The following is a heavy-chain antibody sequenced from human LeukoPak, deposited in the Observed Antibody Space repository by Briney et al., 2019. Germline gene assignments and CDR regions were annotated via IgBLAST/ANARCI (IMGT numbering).Heavy chain of an antibody. CDR1: GFTFSTYV. Sequence: PGRSLRLSCAASGFTFSTYVMHWVRQAPGKGLEWVAVISSDGSNIYYADSVKGRFTISRDNSKNTLYLQMNSLRAEDTTAFYCARGTSIWFGFDYWGQGTLVTVSS. D-gene: IGHD3-10*01. J-gene: IGHJ4*02. CDR3: ARGTSIWFGFDY. CDR2: ISSDGSNI. V-gene: IGHV3-30*04.